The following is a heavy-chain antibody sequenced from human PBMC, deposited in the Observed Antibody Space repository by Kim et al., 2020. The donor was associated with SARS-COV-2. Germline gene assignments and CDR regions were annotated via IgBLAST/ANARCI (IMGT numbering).Heavy chain of an antibody. CDR1: GGTFSSYA. J-gene: IGHJ6*02. D-gene: IGHD3-10*01. CDR3: AETLRFGELHYYGMDV. V-gene: IGHV1-69*13. Sequence: SVKVSCKASGGTFSSYAISWVRQAPGQGLEWMGGIIPIFGTANYAQKFQGRVTITADESTSTAYMELSSLRSEDTAVYYCAETLRFGELHYYGMDVWGQGTTVTVSS. CDR2: IIPIFGTA.